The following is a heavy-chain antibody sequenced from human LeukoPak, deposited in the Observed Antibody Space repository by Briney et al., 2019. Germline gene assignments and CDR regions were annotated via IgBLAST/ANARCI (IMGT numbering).Heavy chain of an antibody. CDR3: STGSAYYYDY. Sequence: GGSLRLSCAASGFTFSRYAMHWVRQAPGKGLEWVAVTSPDGNDKYYADSVKGRFTISRDNSKNTVFLQMNSLSTEDTAVYFCSTGSAYYYDYWGQGTLVTVSS. CDR2: TSPDGNDK. D-gene: IGHD3-22*01. CDR1: GFTFSRYA. V-gene: IGHV3-30*01. J-gene: IGHJ4*02.